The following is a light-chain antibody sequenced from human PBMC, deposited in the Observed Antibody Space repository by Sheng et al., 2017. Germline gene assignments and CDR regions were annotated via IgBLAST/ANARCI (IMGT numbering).Light chain of an antibody. CDR1: QSLNNA. J-gene: IGKJ2*03. CDR3: QQYVRFYS. V-gene: IGKV1-5*01. CDR2: DAS. Sequence: IQMTQSPSTLSASVGDRVIITCRASQSLNNALAWYQVKPGKAPKFLIYDASTLQEGSRQGSAAVDLGTEFTLTISSLQPDDFATYYCQQYVRFYSFGQGTKLE.